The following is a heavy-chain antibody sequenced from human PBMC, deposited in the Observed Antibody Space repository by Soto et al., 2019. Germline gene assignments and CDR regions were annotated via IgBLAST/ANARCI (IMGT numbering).Heavy chain of an antibody. CDR2: INSDGITT. J-gene: IGHJ5*02. D-gene: IGHD2-15*01. CDR1: GLTLSNYW. Sequence: EVQLVESGGGPVQAGGSLRLSCAASGLTLSNYWMQWVRQGPGKGLVWVAHINSDGITTKYAESVKGRFTISRDDAKNMLYLQMNSLRHDDTAVYDCAKVKGGSGARGDPLDLWGQGILVTVSS. CDR3: AKVKGGSGARGDPLDL. V-gene: IGHV3-74*03.